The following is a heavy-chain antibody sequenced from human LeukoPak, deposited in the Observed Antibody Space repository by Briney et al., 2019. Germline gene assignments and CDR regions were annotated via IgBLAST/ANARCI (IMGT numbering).Heavy chain of an antibody. D-gene: IGHD3-3*01. V-gene: IGHV3-30*02. Sequence: GGSLRLSCAASGFTFSTYGMHWVRQAPGKGLEWVTSIHYDGTNKYYAEAVKGRFTISRDNSKNTLYLQMNSLRAEDTAVYYCARDTYYDFWSGYYSVYFDSWGQGILVTVSS. CDR3: ARDTYYDFWSGYYSVYFDS. J-gene: IGHJ4*02. CDR1: GFTFSTYG. CDR2: IHYDGTNK.